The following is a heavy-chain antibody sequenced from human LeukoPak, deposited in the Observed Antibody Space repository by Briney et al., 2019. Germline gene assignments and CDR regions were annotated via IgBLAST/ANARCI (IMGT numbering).Heavy chain of an antibody. CDR3: ARRQQLADY. CDR2: ISWNSGDI. CDR1: GFRFDDYA. J-gene: IGHJ4*02. D-gene: IGHD6-13*01. Sequence: GGSLRLSCAASGFRFDDYAMQWVRQAPGKGLEWVSGISWNSGDIGYGDSVKGRFTISRDNAKNSLYLQMNSLRAEDTAVYYCARRQQLADYWGQGTLVTVSS. V-gene: IGHV3-9*01.